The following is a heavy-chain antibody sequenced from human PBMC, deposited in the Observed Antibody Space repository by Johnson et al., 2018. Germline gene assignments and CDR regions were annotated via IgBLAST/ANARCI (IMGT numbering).Heavy chain of an antibody. V-gene: IGHV3-30*18. J-gene: IGHJ6*03. D-gene: IGHD1-14*01. CDR1: GFTFSSYG. CDR3: SKDHSPDQTYYYYYMDV. CDR2: ISYDGSNK. Sequence: QLVQSGGGVVQPGRSLRLSCAASGFTFSSYGMHWVRQAPGKGLEWVAVISYDGSNKYSADSVKGRFTISRDNSKNTLYLQMNSLRAEDTAVYYWSKDHSPDQTYYYYYMDVWGKGTTVTVSS.